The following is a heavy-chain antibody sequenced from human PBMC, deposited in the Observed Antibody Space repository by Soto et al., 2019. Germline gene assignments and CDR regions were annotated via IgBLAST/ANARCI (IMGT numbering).Heavy chain of an antibody. D-gene: IGHD1-26*01. J-gene: IGHJ5*02. CDR1: TFSTYS. Sequence: EVQLVESGGGLVKPGGSLRLSCAFTFSTYSLNWVRQAPGKGLEWVSSISSSSSYIKYADSVKGRFTISRDNAKNSLYLQMNCLRAEDTAVYYCARDQGGSYDSWFVPWGQGTLVTVSS. CDR2: ISSSSSYI. V-gene: IGHV3-21*01. CDR3: ARDQGGSYDSWFVP.